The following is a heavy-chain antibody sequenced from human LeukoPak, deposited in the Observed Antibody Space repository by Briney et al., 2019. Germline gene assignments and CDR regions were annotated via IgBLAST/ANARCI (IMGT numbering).Heavy chain of an antibody. J-gene: IGHJ6*03. V-gene: IGHV3-21*01. Sequence: GGSLRLSCAASGFTFSSYSMNWVRQAPGKGLEWVSYISTSSSYIHNADSVKGRFTISRDNAENSLYLQMNSLRAEDTAVYYCARAAIAAARIYYYMDVWGKGTTVTVSS. CDR2: ISTSSSYI. CDR1: GFTFSSYS. CDR3: ARAAIAAARIYYYMDV. D-gene: IGHD6-13*01.